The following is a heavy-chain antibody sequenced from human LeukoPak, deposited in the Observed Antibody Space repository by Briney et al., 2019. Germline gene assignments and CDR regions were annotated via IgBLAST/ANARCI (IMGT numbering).Heavy chain of an antibody. CDR3: ARGDDSSGYYVY. D-gene: IGHD3-22*01. Sequence: GGSLRLSCVASGFTFSSYWMSWVRQTPGKGLEWVAHLNQDGSERYYVDSVKGRFTISRENVKNSLYLQMNSLRAEDTAVYYCARGDDSSGYYVYWGQGTLVTVSS. V-gene: IGHV3-7*02. CDR2: LNQDGSER. CDR1: GFTFSSYW. J-gene: IGHJ4*02.